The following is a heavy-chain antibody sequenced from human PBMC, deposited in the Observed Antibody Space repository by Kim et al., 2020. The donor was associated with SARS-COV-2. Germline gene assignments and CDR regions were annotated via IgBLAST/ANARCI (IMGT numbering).Heavy chain of an antibody. V-gene: IGHV4-59*01. Sequence: SETLSLTCTVSGGSISSYYWSWIRQPPGKGLEWIGYIYYSGSTNYNPSLKSRVTISVDTSKNQFSLKLSSVTAADTAVYYCARALVGYYDSSGYYGRGFDYWGQGTLVTVSS. CDR2: IYYSGST. CDR1: GGSISSYY. J-gene: IGHJ4*02. D-gene: IGHD3-22*01. CDR3: ARALVGYYDSSGYYGRGFDY.